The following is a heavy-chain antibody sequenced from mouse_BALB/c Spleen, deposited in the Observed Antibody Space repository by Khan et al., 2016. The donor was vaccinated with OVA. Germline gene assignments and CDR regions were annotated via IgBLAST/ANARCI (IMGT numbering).Heavy chain of an antibody. J-gene: IGHJ3*01. CDR3: ASHLTGSFAY. D-gene: IGHD4-1*01. CDR2: ISSGADYT. V-gene: IGHV5-6*01. CDR1: GFTFSSYS. Sequence: EVELVESGGDLVKPGGSLKLSCAASGFTFSSYSMSWVRQTPDKRLEWVATISSGADYTYYPDSVKGRFTISRDNAKNTLYLQMSSLKSEDTAMYYCASHLTGSFAYGGQGTLVTVSA.